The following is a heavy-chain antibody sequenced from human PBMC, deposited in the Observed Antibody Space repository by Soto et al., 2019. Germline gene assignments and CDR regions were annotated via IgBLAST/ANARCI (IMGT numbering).Heavy chain of an antibody. V-gene: IGHV3-15*07. CDR1: GVTLTDIC. CDR2: IKSKTDAGNA. CDR3: SHGYYQYFNP. Sequence: GGPLRLSCAVSGVTLTDICMNWVRQAPGKGPESVARIKSKTDAGNAAYAPTAKARFIIPRDDSQNTLHLQTNRPKTEAKAVYYCSHGYYQYFNPWGQGTLVTVSS. J-gene: IGHJ5*02. D-gene: IGHD5-18*01.